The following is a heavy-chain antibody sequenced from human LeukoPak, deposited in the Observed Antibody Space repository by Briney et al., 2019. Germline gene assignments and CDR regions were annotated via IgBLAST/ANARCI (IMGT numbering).Heavy chain of an antibody. Sequence: GGSLRVSCAASGFTFSSYWMSWVRQAPGKGLEWVANIKVDGTEKYYVDPVKGRFTISRDNAKNSLYLQMNSLRAEDTAVYYCTRRSSNSFDYWGQGTLVTVSS. CDR3: TRRSSNSFDY. D-gene: IGHD6-13*01. V-gene: IGHV3-7*04. CDR1: GFTFSSYW. CDR2: IKVDGTEK. J-gene: IGHJ4*02.